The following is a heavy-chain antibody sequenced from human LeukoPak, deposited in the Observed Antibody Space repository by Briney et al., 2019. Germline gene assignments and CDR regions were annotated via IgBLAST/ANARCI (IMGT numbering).Heavy chain of an antibody. Sequence: SETLSLTCTVSAGSINSGGDYWCWIRQHPGKGLEWIGYVYYTGNTHYDPSLKSRVTMSVDRSKNHFSLKLNSVTAADTAIYYCARGTAEFDYDNSGYLHWFDPWGQGSLVTVSS. D-gene: IGHD3-22*01. CDR1: AGSINSGGDY. J-gene: IGHJ5*02. CDR3: ARGTAEFDYDNSGYLHWFDP. V-gene: IGHV4-31*03. CDR2: VYYTGNT.